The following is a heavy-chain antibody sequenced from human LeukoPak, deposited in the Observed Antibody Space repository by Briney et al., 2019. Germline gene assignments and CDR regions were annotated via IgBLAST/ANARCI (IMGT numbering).Heavy chain of an antibody. CDR3: VRDEIGGSLKY. D-gene: IGHD1-26*01. CDR1: GYTLTELS. Sequence: GASVKVSCKVSGYTLTELSMHWVRQAPGKGLEWMGGFDPEDGETIYAQKFQGRVTMTEGTSTDTAYMELSSLRSEDTAVYYCVRDEIGGSLKYWGQGILVTVSS. J-gene: IGHJ4*02. V-gene: IGHV1-24*01. CDR2: FDPEDGET.